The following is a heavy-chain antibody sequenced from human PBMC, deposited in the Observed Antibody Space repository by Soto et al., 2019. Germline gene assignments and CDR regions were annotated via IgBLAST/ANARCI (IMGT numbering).Heavy chain of an antibody. D-gene: IGHD5-18*01. CDR2: ISSRGDTI. CDR1: GITFNDYY. V-gene: IGHV3-11*01. Sequence: QVRMVESGGALVKPGGYLRISCAASGITFNDYYMSWIRQAPGQGLEWLSYISSRGDTIYYADSVKGRFTISRDNDKNSLYLQMSSLRAEDTAVYYCARSGFNYGFGYYFDYWGQGTLVTVSS. J-gene: IGHJ4*02. CDR3: ARSGFNYGFGYYFDY.